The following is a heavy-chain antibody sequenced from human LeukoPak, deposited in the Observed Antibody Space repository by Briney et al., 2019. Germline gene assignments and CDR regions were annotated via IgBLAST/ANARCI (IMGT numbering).Heavy chain of an antibody. CDR1: GFTFSSYA. CDR2: ISYDGSNK. CDR3: AGISPTVTYLFDY. V-gene: IGHV3-30*04. D-gene: IGHD4-17*01. J-gene: IGHJ4*02. Sequence: GGSLRLSCAASGFTFSSYAMHWVRQAPGKGLEWVAVISYDGSNKYHADSVKGRFTISRDNSKNTLYLQMNSLRAEDTAVYYCAGISPTVTYLFDYWGQGTLVTVSS.